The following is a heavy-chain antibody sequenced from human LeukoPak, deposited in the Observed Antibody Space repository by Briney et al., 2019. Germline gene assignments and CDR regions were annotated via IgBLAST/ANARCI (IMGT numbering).Heavy chain of an antibody. CDR2: ISAYNGNT. CDR1: GYTFTSYG. J-gene: IGHJ3*02. Sequence: ASVKVSCKASGYTFTSYGISWVRQAPGQGLEWMGWISAYNGNTNYAQKLQGRVTMTTDTSTSTAYMELRSLRSDDTAVYYCARSNTPDYYDSSGWAFDIWGQGTMVTVST. V-gene: IGHV1-18*01. CDR3: ARSNTPDYYDSSGWAFDI. D-gene: IGHD3-22*01.